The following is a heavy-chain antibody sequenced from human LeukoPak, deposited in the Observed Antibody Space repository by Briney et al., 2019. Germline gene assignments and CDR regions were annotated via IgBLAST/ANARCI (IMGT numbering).Heavy chain of an antibody. CDR2: ITYSGST. Sequence: SETLSLTCTVSGSSMNNYYWRWIRQPPGKGLEWIGHITYSGSTNYNPSLRSRVTMSVVTSKNQFSLKLSSVTAADTGVFYCARKGSFDSWGGGTLVGVSS. CDR3: ARKGSFDS. CDR1: GSSMNNYY. J-gene: IGHJ4*02. V-gene: IGHV4-59*01.